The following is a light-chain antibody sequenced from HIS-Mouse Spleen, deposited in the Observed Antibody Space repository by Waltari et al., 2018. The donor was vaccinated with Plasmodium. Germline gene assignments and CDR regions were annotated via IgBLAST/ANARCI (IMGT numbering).Light chain of an antibody. CDR2: KDS. V-gene: IGLV3-25*03. CDR3: QSADSSGTYV. CDR1: ALPQQY. Sequence: SYELTQPPSVPVSPGQTARITCSGDALPQQYASWYQQKPGQAPVLVIYKDSERPSGIPERFSGSSSGTTVTLTISGVQAEDEADYYCQSADSSGTYVFGTGTKVTVL. J-gene: IGLJ1*01.